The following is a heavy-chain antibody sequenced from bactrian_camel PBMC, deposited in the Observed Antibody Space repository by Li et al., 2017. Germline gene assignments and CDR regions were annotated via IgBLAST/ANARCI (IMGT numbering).Heavy chain of an antibody. J-gene: IGHJ4*01. Sequence: VQLVESGGGSVQAGGSLRLSCAASGYTIRRYAVTWFRQAPGEEREGVAAIDSDSTTTIYADSVKGRFTISKDYAKNTLYLQMDSLKPEDTAMYYCAANSVCLPATIATVDSVTEYGYWGQGTQVTVS. CDR1: GYTIRRYA. CDR3: AANSVCLPATIATVDSVTEYGY. CDR2: IDSDSTTT. D-gene: IGHD4*01. V-gene: IGHV3S42*01.